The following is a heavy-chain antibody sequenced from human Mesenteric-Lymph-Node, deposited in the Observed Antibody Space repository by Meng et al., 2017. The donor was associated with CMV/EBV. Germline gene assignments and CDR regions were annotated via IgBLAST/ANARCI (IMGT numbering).Heavy chain of an antibody. CDR1: GGSISNSSYY. Sequence: GSLRLSCTVSGGSISNSSYYWGWIRQPPGKGLEWIGRIYYSGSTYYNPSLKSRVTISVDTSKNQFSLKLSSVTAADTAVYYCARHPTYSNYVTYYYGMDVWGQGTTVTVSS. J-gene: IGHJ6*02. D-gene: IGHD4-11*01. V-gene: IGHV4-39*01. CDR3: ARHPTYSNYVTYYYGMDV. CDR2: IYYSGST.